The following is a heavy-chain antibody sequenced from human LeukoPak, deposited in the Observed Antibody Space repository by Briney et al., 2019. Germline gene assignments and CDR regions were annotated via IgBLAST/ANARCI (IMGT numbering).Heavy chain of an antibody. J-gene: IGHJ4*02. V-gene: IGHV4-4*07. CDR1: GGSMNNHH. D-gene: IGHD6-19*01. CDR3: ARRDSCSGWSFDH. CDR2: VHISDGT. Sequence: PSGTLSLTCTVSGGSMNNHHWSWIRQPAGKGLEWIGQVHISDGTNYNPPLKSRVTMSIHTPKSQLYLTMRSVTAADTAVYYYARRDSCSGWSFDHWGQGILVTVSS.